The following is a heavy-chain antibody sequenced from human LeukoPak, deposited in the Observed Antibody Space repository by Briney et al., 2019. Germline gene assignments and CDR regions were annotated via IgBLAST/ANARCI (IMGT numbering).Heavy chain of an antibody. V-gene: IGHV4-61*02. Sequence: PSQTLSLTSTVSGGSISSGSYYWNWIRQPAGKGLEWIGRIYNRGTTNYNPSLKSRVTISLDTSKNQFSLKLSSVTAADTAVYYCARGYYYGSGSYYNRFDPWGQGTLVTVSS. J-gene: IGHJ5*02. CDR2: IYNRGTT. CDR3: ARGYYYGSGSYYNRFDP. D-gene: IGHD3-10*01. CDR1: GGSISSGSYY.